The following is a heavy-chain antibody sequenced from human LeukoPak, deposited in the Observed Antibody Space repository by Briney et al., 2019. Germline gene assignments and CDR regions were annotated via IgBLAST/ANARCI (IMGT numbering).Heavy chain of an antibody. CDR3: ARGSVYYDILTGPGSPFDI. Sequence: GGSLRLSCAASGFTFSSYAMHWVRQAPGKGLEWVAVISYDGSNKYYADSVKGRFTISRDNSKNTLYLQMNSLRAEDTAVYYCARGSVYYDILTGPGSPFDIWGQGTMVTVSS. J-gene: IGHJ3*02. D-gene: IGHD3-9*01. CDR2: ISYDGSNK. V-gene: IGHV3-30-3*01. CDR1: GFTFSSYA.